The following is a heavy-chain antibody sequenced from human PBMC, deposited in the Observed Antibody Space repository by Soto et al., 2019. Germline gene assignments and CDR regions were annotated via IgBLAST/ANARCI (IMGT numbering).Heavy chain of an antibody. V-gene: IGHV4-59*01. J-gene: IGHJ4*02. Sequence: PSETLSLTCTVSGGSISSSYWSWIRQPPGKGLEWSGYINYSGNTDYNPSLKSRVTFSVDTSKKQFSLRLSSVTAADTAVYYCAGEVDGYNFFDYWGQGALVTVSS. CDR1: GGSISSSY. D-gene: IGHD5-12*01. CDR2: INYSGNT. CDR3: AGEVDGYNFFDY.